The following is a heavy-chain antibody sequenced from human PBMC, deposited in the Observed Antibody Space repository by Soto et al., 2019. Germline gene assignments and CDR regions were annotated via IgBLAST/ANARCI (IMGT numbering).Heavy chain of an antibody. J-gene: IGHJ6*02. CDR1: GVTFSSYA. CDR3: ALHAGMVYASRLQQYGMDV. Sequence: QVQLVQSGAEVKKPGSSVKVSCKASGVTFSSYAISWVRQAPGQGLEWMRGIIPIFGTANYAQKFQGRVTITADESTSTAYMELSSLISEDTAVYYCALHAGMVYASRLQQYGMDVWGPGTTVTVSS. D-gene: IGHD2-8*01. V-gene: IGHV1-69*01. CDR2: IIPIFGTA.